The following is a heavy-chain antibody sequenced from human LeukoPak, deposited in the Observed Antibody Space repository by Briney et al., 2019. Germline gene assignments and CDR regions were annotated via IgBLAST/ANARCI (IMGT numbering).Heavy chain of an antibody. V-gene: IGHV3-7*01. CDR1: GYTFSNYW. CDR2: IKQDGSET. J-gene: IGHJ4*02. Sequence: GGFLRLSCSASGYTFSNYWMSWVRQAPGKGLEYVANIKQDGSETYYVDSVKGRFTISRDNAKNSLYLQMNSLRVEDTAVYYCARDQGILFFDSWGQGTLVTVSP. CDR3: ARDQGILFFDS. D-gene: IGHD2-21*01.